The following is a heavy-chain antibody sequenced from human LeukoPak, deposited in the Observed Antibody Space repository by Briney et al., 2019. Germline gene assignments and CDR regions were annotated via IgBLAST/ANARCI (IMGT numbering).Heavy chain of an antibody. Sequence: GGSLRLSCAASVFTFSSYGMSWVLQAPGKGLEWVSAISGSGGSTYYADSVKGRFTISRDNSKNTLYLQMNSLRAEDTAVYYCARAGNYYDSSGYSDYWGQGTLVTVSS. CDR3: ARAGNYYDSSGYSDY. V-gene: IGHV3-23*01. CDR2: ISGSGGST. J-gene: IGHJ4*02. D-gene: IGHD3-22*01. CDR1: VFTFSSYG.